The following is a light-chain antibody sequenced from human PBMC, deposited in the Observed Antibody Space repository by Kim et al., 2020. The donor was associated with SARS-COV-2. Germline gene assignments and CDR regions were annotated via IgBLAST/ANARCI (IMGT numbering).Light chain of an antibody. CDR2: DVS. V-gene: IGLV2-14*03. Sequence: YDYVSWYQQHPGKAPQLMIYDVSKRPSGVSDRFSGSKSGNRASLTISGLQAEDEADYYCSSYTSSSTSVFGGGTKVTVL. J-gene: IGLJ2*01. CDR3: SSYTSSSTSV. CDR1: YDY.